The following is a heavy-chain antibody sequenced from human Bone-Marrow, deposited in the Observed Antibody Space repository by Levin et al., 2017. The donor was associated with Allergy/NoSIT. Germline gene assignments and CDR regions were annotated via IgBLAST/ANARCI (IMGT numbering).Heavy chain of an antibody. CDR1: GLIVSSNY. CDR2: IYVDGTT. CDR3: ARDPWSSGWPGDRFDI. D-gene: IGHD6-19*01. V-gene: IGHV3-53*01. Sequence: GSLRLSCAASGLIVSSNYMSWVRQAPGKGLEWVSVIYVDGTTYYADSVKGRFTISRDNSKNTLYLQMSSLRVEDTAVYYCARDPWSSGWPGDRFDIWGQGTMVTVSS. J-gene: IGHJ3*02.